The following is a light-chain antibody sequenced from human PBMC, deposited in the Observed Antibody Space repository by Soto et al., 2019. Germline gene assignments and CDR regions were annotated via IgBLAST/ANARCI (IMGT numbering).Light chain of an antibody. Sequence: DIQMTQSPSTLSASVGDRVTITCRASQSISSLLAWYQQKPGKAPKLLIFDASSLHSGVPSRFSGNGSGTEFTLNISGLQPDDFATYYCQQYNSYSPEFGQGTKVEIK. J-gene: IGKJ1*01. V-gene: IGKV1-5*01. CDR2: DAS. CDR1: QSISSL. CDR3: QQYNSYSPE.